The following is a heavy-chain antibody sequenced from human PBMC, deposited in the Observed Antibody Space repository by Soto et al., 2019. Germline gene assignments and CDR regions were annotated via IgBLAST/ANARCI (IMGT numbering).Heavy chain of an antibody. CDR1: GLTFSDCY. D-gene: IGHD4-17*01. CDR3: ARDVDADFRTDFDY. CDR2: ISGNGEII. V-gene: IGHV3-11*01. J-gene: IGHJ4*02. Sequence: GGPLTLSCAASGLTFSDCYIHCIRRAPGKGLEWISYISGNGEIIQYAASARGRFTISRDNAENSVYLEMDSLRAEDTALYYCARDVDADFRTDFDYWGRGTLVTVSS.